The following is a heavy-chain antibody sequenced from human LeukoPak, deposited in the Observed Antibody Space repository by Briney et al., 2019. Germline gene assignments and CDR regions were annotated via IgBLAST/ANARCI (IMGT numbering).Heavy chain of an antibody. CDR2: IKQDGSEK. V-gene: IGHV3-7*01. D-gene: IGHD1-26*01. CDR3: ARDKSEGATILWG. J-gene: IGHJ4*02. Sequence: GGSLRLSCAASGFTFSSYWMSWVRQAPGKGLEWVANIKQDGSEKYYVDSVKGRFTISRDNAKNSLYLQMNSLRAEDTAVYYCARDKSEGATILWGWGQGTLVTVSS. CDR1: GFTFSSYW.